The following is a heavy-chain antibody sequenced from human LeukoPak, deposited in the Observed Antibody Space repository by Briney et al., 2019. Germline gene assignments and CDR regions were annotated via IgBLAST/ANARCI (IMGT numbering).Heavy chain of an antibody. CDR2: IYTSGST. CDR1: GGAISSYY. J-gene: IGHJ3*02. Sequence: PLETLSLTCTVSGGAISSYYCSWIPHPPGKGLEWIWRIYTSGSTNYNPSLKSRVTMSVDTSKNQFSLKLSSVTAADTAVYYCARERLRGIGAFDIWGQGTMVTVSS. CDR3: ARERLRGIGAFDI. V-gene: IGHV4-4*07. D-gene: IGHD6-25*01.